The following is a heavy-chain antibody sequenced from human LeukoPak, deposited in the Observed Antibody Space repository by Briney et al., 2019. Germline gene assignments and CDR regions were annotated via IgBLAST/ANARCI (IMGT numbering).Heavy chain of an antibody. Sequence: SETLSLTCTVSGGSINTSNDYWGWIRQPPGKGLEWIGEIYHSGSTNYNPSLKSRVTISVDKSKNQFSLKLSSVTAADTAVYYCARDRTDSGWYGWNGAFDIWGQGTMVTVSS. D-gene: IGHD6-19*01. V-gene: IGHV4-39*07. CDR1: GGSINTSNDY. CDR3: ARDRTDSGWYGWNGAFDI. J-gene: IGHJ3*02. CDR2: IYHSGST.